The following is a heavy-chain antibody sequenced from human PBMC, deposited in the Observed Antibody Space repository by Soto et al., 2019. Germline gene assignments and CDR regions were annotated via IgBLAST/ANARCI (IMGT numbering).Heavy chain of an antibody. V-gene: IGHV3-23*01. Sequence: GGSLRLSCAASGFTFRNNVLSWVRQAPGKGLDWVSGITGSGRDTYYADSVKGRFTISRDNSKNTLYLQMNSLRAEDTAIHYCAKEGSSTYYGMDVWGQGTTVTVSS. D-gene: IGHD6-13*01. CDR1: GFTFRNNV. CDR3: AKEGSSTYYGMDV. J-gene: IGHJ6*02. CDR2: ITGSGRDT.